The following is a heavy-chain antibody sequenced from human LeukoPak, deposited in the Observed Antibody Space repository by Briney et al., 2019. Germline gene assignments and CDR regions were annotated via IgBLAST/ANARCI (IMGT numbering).Heavy chain of an antibody. CDR2: IYSSGST. V-gene: IGHV4-4*07. D-gene: IGHD3-10*01. CDR3: ARDLPTLYYGSGSYYPG. J-gene: IGHJ4*02. Sequence: SETLSLTCSVSGGSISSYYWSWVRQPAGKGLEWIGRIYSSGSTNYNPSLNSRVTMSVDTSNNQFSLKLSSVTAADTAVYYCARDLPTLYYGSGSYYPGWGQGTLVTVSS. CDR1: GGSISSYY.